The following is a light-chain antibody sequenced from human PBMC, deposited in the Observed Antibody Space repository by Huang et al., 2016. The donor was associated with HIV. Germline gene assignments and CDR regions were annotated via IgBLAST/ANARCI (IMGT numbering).Light chain of an antibody. J-gene: IGKJ1*01. CDR1: QSISKY. CDR3: QQSYSTPWT. CDR2: AAS. Sequence: DIQMTQSPSSLSASVGDRVTITCRAGQSISKYLNWYQHKPGKAPELLIYAASGLQSGVPSRFSGSGSGTDFTLTISSLQPDDFEVYYCQQSYSTPWTFGQGTKVEIK. V-gene: IGKV1-39*01.